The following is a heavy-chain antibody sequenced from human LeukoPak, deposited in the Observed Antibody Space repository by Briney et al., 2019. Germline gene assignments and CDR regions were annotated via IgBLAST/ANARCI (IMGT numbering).Heavy chain of an antibody. CDR1: GGSISSSNW. J-gene: IGHJ4*02. Sequence: PSGTLSLTCAVSGGSISSSNWWSWVRQPPGKGLEWIGEIYHSGSTNYNPSLKSRVTISVDKSKNQFSLKLSSVTAADTAVYYCARDSGVDGDGYNPWDYWGQGTLVTVSS. CDR3: ARDSGVDGDGYNPWDY. D-gene: IGHD5-24*01. CDR2: IYHSGST. V-gene: IGHV4-4*02.